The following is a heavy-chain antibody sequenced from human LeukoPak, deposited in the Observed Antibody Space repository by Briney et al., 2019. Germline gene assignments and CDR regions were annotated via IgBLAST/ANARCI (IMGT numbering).Heavy chain of an antibody. D-gene: IGHD7-27*01. V-gene: IGHV3-48*02. Sequence: GGSLRLSCAASGFTFRDYSMNWLRQAPGKGPEWVSYISSSSSTIYYADSVKGRFTISRDNAKNSLYLQMNSLRDEDTAVYYCARGANIWGSGDYWGQGTLVTVSS. CDR3: ARGANIWGSGDY. CDR2: ISSSSSTI. CDR1: GFTFRDYS. J-gene: IGHJ4*02.